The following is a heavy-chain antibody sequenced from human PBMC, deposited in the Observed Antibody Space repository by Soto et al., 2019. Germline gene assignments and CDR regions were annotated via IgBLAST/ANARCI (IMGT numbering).Heavy chain of an antibody. Sequence: QVQLVQSGAEVKKPGSSVKVSCKASGGTFSSYTISWVRQAPGQGLEWMGRIIPIRGIANYAQKFQGRVTITSDKSTSTAYMELSSLRSEDTAVYYCARDLGIAAALDYWGQGTLVTVSS. J-gene: IGHJ4*02. CDR1: GGTFSSYT. D-gene: IGHD6-13*01. CDR2: IIPIRGIA. CDR3: ARDLGIAAALDY. V-gene: IGHV1-69*08.